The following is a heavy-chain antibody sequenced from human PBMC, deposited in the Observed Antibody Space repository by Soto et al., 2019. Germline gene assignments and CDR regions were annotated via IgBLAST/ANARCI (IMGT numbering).Heavy chain of an antibody. CDR3: ARRGYSGYEIDY. CDR1: GFTFSNYA. Sequence: EVQLVESGGGLVQPGGTLRLSRAASGFTFSNYAMRWVRQAPGKGLEYVSDVSSNVGSTYYANSVNGRFTISTNKFKNTQYIEMGSMRAEDMAVYYCARRGYSGYEIDYWGQGTLVTVSS. J-gene: IGHJ4*02. D-gene: IGHD5-12*01. V-gene: IGHV3-64*01. CDR2: VSSNVGST.